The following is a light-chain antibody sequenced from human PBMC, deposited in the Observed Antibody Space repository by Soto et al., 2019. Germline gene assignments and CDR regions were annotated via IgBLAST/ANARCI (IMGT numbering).Light chain of an antibody. CDR1: QGISSY. Sequence: DIQLTQSPSFLSASVGDRVTITCRASQGISSYLAWYQQKPGKAPNLLIYAASTLQSGVPSRFSGSGSGTEFTLTISSLQPEDFATYYCQQFNSYPWTFGQGTKVEIK. V-gene: IGKV1-9*01. CDR2: AAS. CDR3: QQFNSYPWT. J-gene: IGKJ1*01.